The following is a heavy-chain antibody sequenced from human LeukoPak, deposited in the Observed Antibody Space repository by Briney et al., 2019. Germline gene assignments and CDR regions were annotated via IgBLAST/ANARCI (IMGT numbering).Heavy chain of an antibody. CDR1: GFTFDDYG. J-gene: IGHJ3*02. D-gene: IGHD1-26*01. Sequence: GGSLRLSCAAPGFTFDDYGMSWVRQAPGKGLEWVSGINWNGGSTVYADSVKGRFTISRDNAKNSLYLQMNSLRAEDTALYYCAREAKSGSYIGAFDIWGQGTMVTVSS. V-gene: IGHV3-20*04. CDR2: INWNGGST. CDR3: AREAKSGSYIGAFDI.